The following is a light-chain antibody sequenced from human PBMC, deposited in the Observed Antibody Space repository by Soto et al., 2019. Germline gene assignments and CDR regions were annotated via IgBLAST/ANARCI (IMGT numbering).Light chain of an antibody. V-gene: IGKV1-5*01. CDR3: QQYNSYSPRT. Sequence: DIQMTQSPSTLSASVGDRVTITCRASQSIGNWLAWYQQKPGKAPNLLIYDASTLENGVPSRFSGSASGTDFTLTISILQPYDFATYYCQQYNSYSPRTFGQGTKVDIK. J-gene: IGKJ1*01. CDR2: DAS. CDR1: QSIGNW.